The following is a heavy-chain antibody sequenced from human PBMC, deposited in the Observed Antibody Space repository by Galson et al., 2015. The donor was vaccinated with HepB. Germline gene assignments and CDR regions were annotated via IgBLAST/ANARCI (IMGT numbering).Heavy chain of an antibody. D-gene: IGHD1-7*01. CDR1: GFTFSSYS. CDR3: ARDGPRNWNYDYDYYYYMDV. V-gene: IGHV3-21*01. CDR2: ISSSSSYI. J-gene: IGHJ6*03. Sequence: SLRLSCAASGFTFSSYSMNWVRQAPGKGLEWVSSISSSSSYIYYADSVKGRFTISRDNAKNSLYLQMNSLRAEDTAVYYCARDGPRNWNYDYDYYYYMDVWGKGTTVTVSS.